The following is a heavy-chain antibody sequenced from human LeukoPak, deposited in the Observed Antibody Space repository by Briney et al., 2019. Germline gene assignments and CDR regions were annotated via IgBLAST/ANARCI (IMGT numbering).Heavy chain of an antibody. V-gene: IGHV3-74*01. CDR3: ARFSGSYYLYYYMDV. CDR2: INSDGSST. Sequence: GGSLRLSCAASGFTFSSYWMHWVRQAPGKGLVWVSRINSDGSSTSYADSVKGRFTISRDNAKNTLYLQMNSLRAEDTAVYYCARFSGSYYLYYYMDVWGKGTTVTVSS. J-gene: IGHJ6*03. D-gene: IGHD1-26*01. CDR1: GFTFSSYW.